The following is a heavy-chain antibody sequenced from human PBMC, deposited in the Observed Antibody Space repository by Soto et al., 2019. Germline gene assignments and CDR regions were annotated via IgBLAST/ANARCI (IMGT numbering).Heavy chain of an antibody. CDR2: ISSSSSYI. V-gene: IGHV3-21*04. D-gene: IGHD3-9*01. CDR3: AKDSQNYDILTGYSLFDY. CDR1: GFTFSSYS. J-gene: IGHJ4*02. Sequence: GGSLRLSCAASGFTFSSYSMNWVRQAPGKGLEWVSSISSSSSYIYYADSVKGRFTISRDNSKNTLYLQMNSLRAEDTAVYYCAKDSQNYDILTGYSLFDYWGQGTLVTVSS.